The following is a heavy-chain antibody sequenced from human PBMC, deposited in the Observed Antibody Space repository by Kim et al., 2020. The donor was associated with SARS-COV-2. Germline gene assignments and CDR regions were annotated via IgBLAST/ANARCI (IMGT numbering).Heavy chain of an antibody. CDR2: ISYDGSNK. Sequence: GGSLRLSCAASGFTFSSYGMHWVRQAPGKGLEWVAVISYDGSNKYYADSVKGRFTISRDNSKNTLYLQMNSLRAEDTAVYYCAKARPINGAFDIWGQGTMVTVSS. CDR1: GFTFSSYG. D-gene: IGHD2-8*01. CDR3: AKARPINGAFDI. J-gene: IGHJ3*02. V-gene: IGHV3-30*18.